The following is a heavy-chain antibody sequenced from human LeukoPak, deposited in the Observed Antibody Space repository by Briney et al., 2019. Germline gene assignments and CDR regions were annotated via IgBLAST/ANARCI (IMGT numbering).Heavy chain of an antibody. D-gene: IGHD6-19*01. CDR1: GGSISSSSYY. V-gene: IGHV4-39*01. J-gene: IGHJ3*02. CDR2: IYYSGST. Sequence: PSETLSLTCTASGGSISSSSYYWGWIRQPPGKGLEWIGSIYYSGSTYYNPSLKSRVTISVDTSKTQFSLKLSSVTAADTAVYYCARVSFIAVSAFDIWGQGTMVTVSS. CDR3: ARVSFIAVSAFDI.